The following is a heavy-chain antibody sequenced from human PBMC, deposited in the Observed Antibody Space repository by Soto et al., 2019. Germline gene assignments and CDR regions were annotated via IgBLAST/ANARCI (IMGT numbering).Heavy chain of an antibody. Sequence: QVQLQQWGAGLLKPSETLSLTCAVYGGSFSGYYWSWIRQPPGKGLEWIGEINHSGSTNYNPSLKSRVTISVDTSKNQFSLKLSSVTAADTAVYYCARDRWLRLNWFVPWGQGTLVTVSS. V-gene: IGHV4-34*01. D-gene: IGHD5-12*01. J-gene: IGHJ5*02. CDR3: ARDRWLRLNWFVP. CDR1: GGSFSGYY. CDR2: INHSGST.